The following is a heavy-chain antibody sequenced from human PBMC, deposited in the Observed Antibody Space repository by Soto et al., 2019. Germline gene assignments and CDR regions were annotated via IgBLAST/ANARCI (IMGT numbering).Heavy chain of an antibody. Sequence: GGSLRLSCAASGFTFSSYWMSWVRQAPGKGLEWVANIKQDGSEKYYVDSVKGRFTISRDNAKNSLYLQMNSLRVEDTAVYYCARDRPTYYYYYYMDVWGKGTTVTVSS. CDR1: GFTFSSYW. J-gene: IGHJ6*03. CDR3: ARDRPTYYYYYYMDV. V-gene: IGHV3-7*01. CDR2: IKQDGSEK.